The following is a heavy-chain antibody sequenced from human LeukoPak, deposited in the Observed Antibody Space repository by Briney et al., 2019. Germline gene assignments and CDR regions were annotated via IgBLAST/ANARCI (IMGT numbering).Heavy chain of an antibody. J-gene: IGHJ4*02. Sequence: SETLSLTCAVYGGSFSGYYWSWIRQPPGRGLEWIGEIKDSGSANYDPSLKSRVFISVDTSKNQFSLKLRSVTAADTAVYYCARGKGYTTSSRHRGIDNWGQGTLVTVSS. D-gene: IGHD6-6*01. CDR2: IKDSGSA. CDR1: GGSFSGYY. V-gene: IGHV4-34*01. CDR3: ARGKGYTTSSRHRGIDN.